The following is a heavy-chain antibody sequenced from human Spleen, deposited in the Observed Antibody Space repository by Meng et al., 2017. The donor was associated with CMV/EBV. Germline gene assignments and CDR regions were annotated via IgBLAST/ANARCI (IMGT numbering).Heavy chain of an antibody. Sequence: GESLKISCAASGFTFSSKSMNWVRQAPGKGLEWISYIMSDSSSIYYADSVKGRFTVSRDNTKNSLYLLMNSLRAEDTAVYYCANTRVSSSWPNYYYYYGMDVWGQGTTVTVSS. V-gene: IGHV3-48*04. CDR1: GFTFSSKS. CDR3: ANTRVSSSWPNYYYYYGMDV. CDR2: IMSDSSSI. J-gene: IGHJ6*02. D-gene: IGHD6-13*01.